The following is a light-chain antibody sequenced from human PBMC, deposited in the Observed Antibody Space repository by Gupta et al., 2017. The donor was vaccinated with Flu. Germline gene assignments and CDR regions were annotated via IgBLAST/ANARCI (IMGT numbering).Light chain of an antibody. CDR3: SSYTDTNTRVV. V-gene: IGLV2-14*01. J-gene: IGLJ2*01. CDR1: SSDVGGYKY. Sequence: ITISCTGTSSDVGGYKYVAWYQQHPGKAPKLVIFEVSNRPSGVSDSFSGSKSGNTASLTISGLQAEDEADYYCSSYTDTNTRVVFGGGTKLTVL. CDR2: EVS.